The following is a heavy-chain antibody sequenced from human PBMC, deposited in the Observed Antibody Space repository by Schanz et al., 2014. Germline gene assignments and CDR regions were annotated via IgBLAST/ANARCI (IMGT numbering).Heavy chain of an antibody. CDR2: ITYNGGTI. CDR1: GFIVRSNY. J-gene: IGHJ4*02. V-gene: IGHV3-48*01. CDR3: ARIGGSVFDY. Sequence: EVQLVESGGGLVQPGGSLRLSCAVSGFIVRSNYMTWVRQAPGKGLEWISYITYNGGTIYYADSVKGRFTISRDNAKNSLYLQMNSLRAEDTAVYYCARIGGSVFDYWAQGTLVTVSS. D-gene: IGHD3-10*01.